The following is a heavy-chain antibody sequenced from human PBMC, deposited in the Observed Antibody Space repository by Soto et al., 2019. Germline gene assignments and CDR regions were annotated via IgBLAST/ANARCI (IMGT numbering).Heavy chain of an antibody. D-gene: IGHD3-22*01. CDR2: IDYSGST. J-gene: IGHJ4*02. Sequence: QVQLQESGPGLVKPSQTLSLTCTVSGGSISSGDYYWHWIRQPPGKGLEWIGYIDYSGSTYYNPSRKSRVTISVDTSKNRFSLKLSSVTAADTAVYYCARDSYDSSGSSGYSFDYWGQGTLVTVSS. CDR3: ARDSYDSSGSSGYSFDY. V-gene: IGHV4-30-4*01. CDR1: GGSISSGDYY.